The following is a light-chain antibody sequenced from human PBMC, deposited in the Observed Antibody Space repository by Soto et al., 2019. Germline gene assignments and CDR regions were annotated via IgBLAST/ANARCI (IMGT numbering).Light chain of an antibody. CDR3: CSYAGSSTDVV. J-gene: IGLJ2*01. CDR1: SSDVGSYNL. Sequence: QSALTQPASVSGSPGRSITISCTGTSSDVGSYNLVSWYQQHPGKAPKLMIYEVSKRPSGVSNRFSGSKSGNTASLTISGLQAEDEADYYCCSYAGSSTDVVFGGGTKVTVL. V-gene: IGLV2-23*02. CDR2: EVS.